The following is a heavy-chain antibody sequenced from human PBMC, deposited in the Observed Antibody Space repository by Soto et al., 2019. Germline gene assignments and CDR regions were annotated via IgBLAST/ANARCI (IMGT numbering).Heavy chain of an antibody. J-gene: IGHJ4*02. D-gene: IGHD2-21*02. CDR2: IHPSGGGT. V-gene: IGHV1-46*02. CDR1: GYTYNTYY. Sequence: ASVKVSCKPSGYTYNTYYLHWVRQAPGQALEWMGVIHPSGGGTTYAQKFLGRVTVTRDTSTSTVFMELSSLRSDDTAVYYCARGGHIAVVTASFDYWGQGTLVTVSS. CDR3: ARGGHIAVVTASFDY.